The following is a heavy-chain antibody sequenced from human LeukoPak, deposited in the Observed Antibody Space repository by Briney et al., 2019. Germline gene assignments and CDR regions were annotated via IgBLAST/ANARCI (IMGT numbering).Heavy chain of an antibody. Sequence: GESPKISCKGSGYSFTSYWIGWVRQMPGKGLEWMGIIYPGDSDTRYSPSFQGQVTISADKSISTAYLQWSSLKASDTAMYYCARGSGYCSSTSCLMDYYYYMDVWGKGTTVTVSS. CDR1: GYSFTSYW. J-gene: IGHJ6*03. D-gene: IGHD2-2*01. V-gene: IGHV5-51*01. CDR2: IYPGDSDT. CDR3: ARGSGYCSSTSCLMDYYYYMDV.